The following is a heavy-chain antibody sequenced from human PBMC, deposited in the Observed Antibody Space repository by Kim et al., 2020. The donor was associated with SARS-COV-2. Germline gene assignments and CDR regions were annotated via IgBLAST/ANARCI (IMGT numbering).Heavy chain of an antibody. V-gene: IGHV3-21*01. J-gene: IGHJ4*02. D-gene: IGHD3-3*01. CDR2: ISTSSSYI. CDR1: GFTFSSYS. Sequence: GGSLRLSCAASGFTFSSYSMNWVRQAPGKGLEWVSSISTSSSYIYYADSVKDRFTISRDNAKNSLYLQMNSLRAEDTAVYYCARGPAVDFLEWLLSPVDYWGQGTLVTVSS. CDR3: ARGPAVDFLEWLLSPVDY.